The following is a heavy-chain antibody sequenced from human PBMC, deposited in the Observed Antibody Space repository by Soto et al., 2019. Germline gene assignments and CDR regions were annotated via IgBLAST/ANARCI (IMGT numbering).Heavy chain of an antibody. D-gene: IGHD1-1*01. J-gene: IGHJ2*01. CDR2: IFYSGSS. CDR3: VRVRETALFDL. CDR1: GDSISSYY. V-gene: IGHV4-59*01. Sequence: SETLSLTCTVSGDSISSYYWSWIRQPPGRGPEWIAYIFYSGSSNYNPSLKSRVTISVDTSKNQFSLKLNSVTAADTAVYYCVRVRETALFDLWGRGTLVTVSS.